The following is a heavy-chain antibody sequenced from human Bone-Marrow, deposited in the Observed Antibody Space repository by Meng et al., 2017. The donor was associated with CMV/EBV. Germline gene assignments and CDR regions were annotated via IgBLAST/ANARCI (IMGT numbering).Heavy chain of an antibody. J-gene: IGHJ4*02. V-gene: IGHV3-48*03. CDR2: ISSSGATT. Sequence: GGSLRLSCAASGFTFSDNEMNWVRQAPGKGLEWVSYISSSGATTYYADSVKGRFTISRDNAKNSLYLQMNSLGAEDTALYYCARAPASYCSAASCVVLDYCGQGTLVTVSS. D-gene: IGHD2-15*01. CDR1: GFTFSDNE. CDR3: ARAPASYCSAASCVVLDY.